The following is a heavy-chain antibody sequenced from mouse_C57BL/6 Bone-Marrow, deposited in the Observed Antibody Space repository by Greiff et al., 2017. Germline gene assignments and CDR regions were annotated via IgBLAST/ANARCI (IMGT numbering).Heavy chain of an antibody. CDR3: ASETAQAY. CDR2: IYPRSGNT. Sequence: QVQLQQSGAELARPGASVKLSCKASGYTFTSYGISWVKQRTGQGLEWIGEIYPRSGNTYYNEKFKGKATLTADKSSSTAYMELRSLTSEDSAVYFCASETAQAYWGQGTLVTVSA. D-gene: IGHD3-2*02. CDR1: GYTFTSYG. J-gene: IGHJ3*01. V-gene: IGHV1-81*01.